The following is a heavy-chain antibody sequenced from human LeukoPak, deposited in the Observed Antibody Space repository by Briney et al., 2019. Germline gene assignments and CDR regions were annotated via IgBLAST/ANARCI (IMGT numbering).Heavy chain of an antibody. Sequence: PGGSLRLSCAASGFTFNSFGMHWVRQAPGKGLEWVAFIRSDGSNKYYTDSVKGRFTISRDNSKNTLYLQMNSLRAEDTAVYYCARVGYCSGGSCLDFGYWGQGTLVTVSS. D-gene: IGHD2-15*01. V-gene: IGHV3-30*02. CDR3: ARVGYCSGGSCLDFGY. CDR2: IRSDGSNK. J-gene: IGHJ4*02. CDR1: GFTFNSFG.